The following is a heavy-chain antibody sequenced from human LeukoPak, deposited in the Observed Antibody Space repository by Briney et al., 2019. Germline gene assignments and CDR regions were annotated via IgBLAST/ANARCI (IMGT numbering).Heavy chain of an antibody. CDR1: GFTIGSYG. V-gene: IGHV3-23*01. D-gene: IGHD3-22*01. J-gene: IGHJ4*02. CDR3: TIMHGYYDGSGYWVQ. Sequence: GGSLRLSCAASGFTIGSYGMSWVRQAPGKGLEWVAFITTTGATTSYAGSVKGRFTISRDNARDTLYMQMNSLRDEDTALYYCTIMHGYYDGSGYWVQWGQGTLVTVSS. CDR2: ITTTGATT.